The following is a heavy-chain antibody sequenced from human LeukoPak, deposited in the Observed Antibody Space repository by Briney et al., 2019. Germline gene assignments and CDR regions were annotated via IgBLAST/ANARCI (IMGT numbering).Heavy chain of an antibody. CDR1: RCTFSNYA. D-gene: IGHD6-19*01. Sequence: GGSLRLSCAASRCTFSNYAMNWVRQAPGNGLEWGSAISSSGGSTYYADSVKGRFTISRDNSKNTLYLQMDSLRAEDTAIYYCAKDGGSAMAAVYYFDSWGQGALVTVSS. CDR2: ISSSGGST. CDR3: AKDGGSAMAAVYYFDS. J-gene: IGHJ4*02. V-gene: IGHV3-23*01.